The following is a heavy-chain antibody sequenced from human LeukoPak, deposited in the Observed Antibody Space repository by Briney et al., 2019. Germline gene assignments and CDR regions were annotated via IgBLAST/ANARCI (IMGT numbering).Heavy chain of an antibody. CDR2: IYYSGST. Sequence: SETLSLTCTVSGGSISSSSYYWGWIRQPPGKGLEWIGSIYYSGSTYYNPSLKSRVTISVDTFRNQFSLKLTSVAAADTAIYYCAKSDYYGASDYWGQGTLVTVSS. D-gene: IGHD3-10*01. J-gene: IGHJ4*02. V-gene: IGHV4-39*07. CDR1: GGSISSSSYY. CDR3: AKSDYYGASDY.